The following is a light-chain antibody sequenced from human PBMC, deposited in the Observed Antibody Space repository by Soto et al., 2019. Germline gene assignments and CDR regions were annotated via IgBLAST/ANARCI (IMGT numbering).Light chain of an antibody. CDR1: QSVSSSY. Sequence: EIVLPQPPGPLSLSPGERATLSCRASQSVSSSYLAWYQQKPGQAPRLLIYGASSRATGIPDRFSGSGSGTDFTLTISRLEPEDFAVYYCQQYGSSPRTFGQGTKVDIK. V-gene: IGKV3-20*01. J-gene: IGKJ1*01. CDR3: QQYGSSPRT. CDR2: GAS.